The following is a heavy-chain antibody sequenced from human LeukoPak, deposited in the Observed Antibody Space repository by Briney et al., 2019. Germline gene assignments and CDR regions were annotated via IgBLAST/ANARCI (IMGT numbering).Heavy chain of an antibody. CDR2: IRYDGSNK. CDR3: AKALYYGDSSSGI. D-gene: IGHD4-17*01. J-gene: IGHJ3*02. Sequence: GGSLRLSCAASGFTFSSYGMHWVRQAPGKGLEWVAFIRYDGSNKYYADSVKGRFTISRDNSKNTLYLQMNSLRAEDTAVYHCAKALYYGDSSSGIWGQGTMVTVSS. V-gene: IGHV3-30*02. CDR1: GFTFSSYG.